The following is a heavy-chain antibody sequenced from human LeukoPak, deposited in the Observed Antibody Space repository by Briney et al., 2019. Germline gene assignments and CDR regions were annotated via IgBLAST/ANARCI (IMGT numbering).Heavy chain of an antibody. Sequence: GGSLRLSCAASGFTFSNYAMNWVRQAPGKGLEWVSSISGSGGNTYYADSVKGRFTISRDNSKNTLYLELHSLRTEDTAVYYCARARRSGGITMIRGVKDRGWFDPWGQGTLVTVSS. D-gene: IGHD3-10*01. V-gene: IGHV3-23*01. J-gene: IGHJ5*02. CDR2: ISGSGGNT. CDR3: ARARRSGGITMIRGVKDRGWFDP. CDR1: GFTFSNYA.